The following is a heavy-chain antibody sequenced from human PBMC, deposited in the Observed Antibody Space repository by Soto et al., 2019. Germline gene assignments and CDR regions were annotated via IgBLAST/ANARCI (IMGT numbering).Heavy chain of an antibody. CDR3: ARVKRFLEWLSLDY. V-gene: IGHV4-31*03. CDR2: IYYSGST. J-gene: IGHJ4*02. Sequence: SETLSLTCTVSGGSISSGGYYWSWIRQHPGKGLEWIGYIYYSGSTYYNPSLKSRVTISVDTSKNQFSLKLSSVTAADTAVYYCARVKRFLEWLSLDYWGQGTLVTVS. D-gene: IGHD3-3*01. CDR1: GGSISSGGYY.